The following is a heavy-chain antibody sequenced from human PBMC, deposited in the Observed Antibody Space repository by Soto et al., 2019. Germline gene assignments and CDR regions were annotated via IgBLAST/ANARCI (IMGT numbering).Heavy chain of an antibody. Sequence: GGSLRLSCAASGFTFSSYEMNWVRQAPGKGLEWVSYISSSGSTIYYADSVKGRFTISRDNAKNSLYLQMNSLRAEDTAVYYCARGPDTAMVTDYWGQGTLVTAPQ. CDR3: ARGPDTAMVTDY. J-gene: IGHJ4*02. D-gene: IGHD5-18*01. CDR1: GFTFSSYE. CDR2: ISSSGSTI. V-gene: IGHV3-48*03.